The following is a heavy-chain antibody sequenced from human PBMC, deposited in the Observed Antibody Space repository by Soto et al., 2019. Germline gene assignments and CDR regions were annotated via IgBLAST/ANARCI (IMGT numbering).Heavy chain of an antibody. D-gene: IGHD3-3*01. J-gene: IGHJ6*02. CDR1: GGSFSGYY. V-gene: IGHV4-34*01. Sequence: PSEALSLTCAVYGGSFSGYYWSWIRQPPGRGLEWIGEINHSGSTNYNPSLKSRVTISVDTSKNQFSLKLSSVTAADTAVYYCATATWGYYDFWSGINYGMDVWGQGTTVT. CDR2: INHSGST. CDR3: ATATWGYYDFWSGINYGMDV.